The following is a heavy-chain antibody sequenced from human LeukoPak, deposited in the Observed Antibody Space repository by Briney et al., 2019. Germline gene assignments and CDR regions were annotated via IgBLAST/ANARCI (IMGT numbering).Heavy chain of an antibody. Sequence: GGSLRLSCAASGFTFSSYSMNWVRQAPGKGLEWVSSISSSSSYIYYADSVKGRFTISRDNAKNSLYLQMNSLRAEDTAVYYCARGRRIQLWLRAFDIWGQGTMVTVSS. CDR1: GFTFSSYS. CDR3: ARGRRIQLWLRAFDI. D-gene: IGHD5-18*01. CDR2: ISSSSSYI. V-gene: IGHV3-21*01. J-gene: IGHJ3*02.